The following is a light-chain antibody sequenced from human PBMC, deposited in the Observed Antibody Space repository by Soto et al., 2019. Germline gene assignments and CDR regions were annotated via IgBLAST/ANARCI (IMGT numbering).Light chain of an antibody. V-gene: IGKV3-11*01. J-gene: IGKJ2*01. CDR1: QSVSSY. CDR3: LQRSNWQYT. Sequence: EIVLTQSPATLSLSPGERATLSCRASQSVSSYLAWYQQKPGQAPRLLIYDASNRVTGIPARFSGSGSGTDFTLTISSLEPEDFGVYYCLQRSNWQYTFGQGTKVEIK. CDR2: DAS.